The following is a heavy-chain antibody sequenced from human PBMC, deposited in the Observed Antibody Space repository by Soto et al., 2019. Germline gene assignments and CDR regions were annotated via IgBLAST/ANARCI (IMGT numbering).Heavy chain of an antibody. Sequence: PWGSLPLAFAASRLTFNSYWMHWVRHAQGKGLVWVSRINSDGSSTSYADSVKGRFTISRDNAKNTLYLQMNSLRAEDTAVYYCARDLGYYYDSSGYYPDYWGQGTRVTVSS. V-gene: IGHV3-74*01. D-gene: IGHD3-22*01. CDR2: INSDGSST. CDR1: RLTFNSYW. CDR3: ARDLGYYYDSSGYYPDY. J-gene: IGHJ4*02.